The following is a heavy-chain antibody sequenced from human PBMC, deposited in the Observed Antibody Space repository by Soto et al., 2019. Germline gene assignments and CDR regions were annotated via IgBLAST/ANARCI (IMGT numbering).Heavy chain of an antibody. J-gene: IGHJ4*02. CDR2: IYYSGST. V-gene: IGHV4-39*01. Sequence: QLQLQESGPGLVKPSEALSLTCSVSGGSISSSSYYWGWIRPPPGKGLEWIGSIYYSGSTYYNPSLKSRVTISIAKSKNQSSLKLISLTASDTAVYYCARLEGLATISYYFDFWGQGTLVTVSS. CDR3: ARLEGLATISYYFDF. CDR1: GGSISSSSYY. D-gene: IGHD3-9*01.